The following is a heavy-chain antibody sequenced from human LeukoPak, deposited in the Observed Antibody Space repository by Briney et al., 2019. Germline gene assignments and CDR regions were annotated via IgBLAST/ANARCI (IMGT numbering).Heavy chain of an antibody. CDR1: GFTFSSYS. CDR3: ARGGGYCGGDCYGIDY. D-gene: IGHD2-21*01. Sequence: GGSLRLSCAASGFTFSSYSMNWVRQAPGKGLEWVSYISSSSSTIYYADSVKGRFTISRDNAKNSLYLQMNSLRDEDMAVYYCARGGGYCGGDCYGIDYWGQGTLVTVSS. J-gene: IGHJ4*02. V-gene: IGHV3-48*02. CDR2: ISSSSSTI.